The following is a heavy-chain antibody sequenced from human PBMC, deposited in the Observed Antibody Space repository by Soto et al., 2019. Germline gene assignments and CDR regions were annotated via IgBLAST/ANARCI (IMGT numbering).Heavy chain of an antibody. CDR3: ARADFTIFGAGYYGMDV. Sequence: QVQLQESGPGLVKPSETLSLTCTVSGGSVNSDSYYWSWIRQPPGKGLEWFGYSYYSGSTNYKPSLKSRVTISVDTSKNQFSLKLSSVTAADTAVYYCARADFTIFGAGYYGMDVWGQGTTVTVSS. V-gene: IGHV4-61*01. CDR1: GGSVNSDSYY. D-gene: IGHD3-3*01. J-gene: IGHJ6*02. CDR2: SYYSGST.